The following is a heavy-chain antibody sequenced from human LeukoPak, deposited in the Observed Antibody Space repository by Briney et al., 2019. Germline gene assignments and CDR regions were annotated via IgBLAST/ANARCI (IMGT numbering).Heavy chain of an antibody. Sequence: SETLSLTCTVSGGSISSYYWSWIRQPPGKGLEWIGYIFYSGSTNYNPSLKSRVTISVDTSKNQFSLKLSSVTAADTAVYYCAGSSVAPRPDYWAREPWSPSPQ. CDR3: AGSSVAPRPDY. CDR1: GGSISSYY. D-gene: IGHD6-6*01. V-gene: IGHV4-59*01. CDR2: IFYSGST. J-gene: IGHJ4*02.